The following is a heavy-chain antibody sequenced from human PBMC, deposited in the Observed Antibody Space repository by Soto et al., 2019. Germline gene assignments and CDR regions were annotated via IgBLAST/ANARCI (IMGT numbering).Heavy chain of an antibody. V-gene: IGHV4-31*03. CDR1: GGSISSGGYY. Sequence: SETLSLTCTVSGGSISSGGYYWSWIRQHPGKGLEWIGYIYYSGSTYYNPSLKSRVTISVDTSKNQFSLKLSSVTAADTAVYYCARAKAGLRNPRGHFDYWGQGTLVTVSS. CDR2: IYYSGST. D-gene: IGHD3-16*01. CDR3: ARAKAGLRNPRGHFDY. J-gene: IGHJ4*02.